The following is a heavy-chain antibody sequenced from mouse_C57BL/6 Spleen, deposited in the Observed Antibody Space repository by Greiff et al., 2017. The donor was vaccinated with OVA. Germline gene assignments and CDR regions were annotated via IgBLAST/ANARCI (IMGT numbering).Heavy chain of an antibody. CDR3: AREEGGYGGNYYYAMDY. Sequence: QVQLQQSGPELVKPGASVKISCKASGYTFTDYYINWVKQRPGQGLEWIGWIFPGSGSTYYNEKFKGKATLTVDKSSSTAYMLLSSLTSEDSAVYFCAREEGGYGGNYYYAMDYWGQGTSVTVSS. CDR1: GYTFTDYY. CDR2: IFPGSGST. D-gene: IGHD2-2*01. J-gene: IGHJ4*01. V-gene: IGHV1-75*01.